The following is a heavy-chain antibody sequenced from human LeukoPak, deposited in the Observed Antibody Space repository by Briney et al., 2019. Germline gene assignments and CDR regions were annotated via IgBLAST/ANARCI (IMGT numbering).Heavy chain of an antibody. CDR2: IYSGGST. V-gene: IGHV3-66*01. D-gene: IGHD3-10*01. CDR1: GFTVSSNY. Sequence: GGSLRLSCAASGFTVSSNYMSWVRQAPGKGLEWVSVIYSGGSTYYADSVKGRFTISRDNSKNTLYLQMNSLRAEDTAMYYCATSMIRGAADAFDIWGQGTMVTVSS. J-gene: IGHJ3*02. CDR3: ATSMIRGAADAFDI.